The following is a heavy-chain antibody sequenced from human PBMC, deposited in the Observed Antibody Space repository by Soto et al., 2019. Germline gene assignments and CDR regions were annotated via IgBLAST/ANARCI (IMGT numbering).Heavy chain of an antibody. CDR1: GGTFSSYL. CDR3: ARSFPAAEYFQN. J-gene: IGHJ1*01. V-gene: IGHV1-69*12. Sequence: QVQLVQSGAEVKKPGSSVKVSCTSSGGTFSSYLITWVRQAPGQGLERMGGIIPMFRTANYAQKSQGRVTVTADESTAPVYRELRSLTSEDTAVLSCARSFPAAEYFQNWGPGTLVTVSS. CDR2: IIPMFRTA.